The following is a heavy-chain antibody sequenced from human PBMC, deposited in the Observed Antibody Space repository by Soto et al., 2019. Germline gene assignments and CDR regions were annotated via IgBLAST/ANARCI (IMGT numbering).Heavy chain of an antibody. CDR2: IYASGST. CDR3: AMRGIAAYCFDS. V-gene: IGHV3-53*01. CDR1: GFTVSSSY. Sequence: EVQVVESGGGLLQPGESLRLSCVASGFTVSSSYMTCVRQTPGQGLEWVSVIYASGSTYYADSVKGRFPISRAVCRSTVYLEMTSLRAADTDVYYCAMRGIAAYCFDSWGQGTVVNVSS. J-gene: IGHJ4*02. D-gene: IGHD6-13*01.